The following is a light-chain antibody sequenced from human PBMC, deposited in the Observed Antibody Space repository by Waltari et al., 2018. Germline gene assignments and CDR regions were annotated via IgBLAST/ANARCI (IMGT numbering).Light chain of an antibody. CDR2: GAS. J-gene: IGKJ2*01. CDR3: QQLIRFPTFT. Sequence: DIQLTQSPSFLSTSVGDSITITCRASQDISSHLAWYPQKPGEAPRLQVYGASTLHNGVPSRCSGAGSGTEVTLTINNLQPEDFATDYCQQLIRFPTFTFGQGTKLQIE. CDR1: QDISSH. V-gene: IGKV1-9*01.